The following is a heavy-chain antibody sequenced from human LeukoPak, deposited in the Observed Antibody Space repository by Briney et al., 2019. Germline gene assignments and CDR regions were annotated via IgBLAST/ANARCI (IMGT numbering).Heavy chain of an antibody. J-gene: IGHJ4*02. Sequence: PGGSLRLSCAASGFTFSSYAMSWVRQAPGKGLEWVSAISGSGGSTYYADSVKGRFTISRDNSKNTLYLQMNSLRAEDTAVYYCAKVSRYCSSTSCYTYFDYWGQGTLVTVSS. CDR2: ISGSGGST. D-gene: IGHD2-2*02. CDR3: AKVSRYCSSTSCYTYFDY. V-gene: IGHV3-23*01. CDR1: GFTFSSYA.